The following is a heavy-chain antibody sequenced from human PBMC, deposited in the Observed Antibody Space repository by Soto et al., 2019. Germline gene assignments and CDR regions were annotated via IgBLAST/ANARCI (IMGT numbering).Heavy chain of an antibody. V-gene: IGHV1-3*01. CDR2: INPGDGNT. CDR1: GNTLTSYA. CDR3: AGYQACSYLGN. Sequence: ASVKVSCKASGNTLTSYAMHWVRQAPGQRLEWMGWINPGDGNTKYSQNFQGRVTITRDTSANTAYMEVISLTSEDTAVYYCAGYQACSYLGNWGQGTPVTVSS. D-gene: IGHD3-10*01. J-gene: IGHJ4*02.